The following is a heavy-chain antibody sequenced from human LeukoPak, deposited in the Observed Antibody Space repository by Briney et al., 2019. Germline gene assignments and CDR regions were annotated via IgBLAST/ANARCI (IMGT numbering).Heavy chain of an antibody. D-gene: IGHD6-13*01. V-gene: IGHV3-21*01. Sequence: AGGSLRLSCAASGFTFSSYSMNWVRQAPGKGLEWVSSISSSSSYIYYADSVKGRFTISRDNAKNSLYLQMNSLRAEDTAVYYCARDDKTIAAAGIRDAFDIWGQGTMATVSS. CDR2: ISSSSSYI. CDR1: GFTFSSYS. CDR3: ARDDKTIAAAGIRDAFDI. J-gene: IGHJ3*02.